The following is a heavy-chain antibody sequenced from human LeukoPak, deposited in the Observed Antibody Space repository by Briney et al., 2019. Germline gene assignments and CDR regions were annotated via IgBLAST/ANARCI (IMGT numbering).Heavy chain of an antibody. D-gene: IGHD6-19*01. Sequence: GMSLRLSCAASGFTFSRYSMHWVRQAPGKGLEWVTIISSDGSKIYYADSLQGRFTISRDNSRNTLYLQMDSLRPEDTAVYYCAKDLPWLVDYWGQGTLVTVSP. CDR3: AKDLPWLVDY. V-gene: IGHV3-30*04. CDR2: ISSDGSKI. CDR1: GFTFSRYS. J-gene: IGHJ4*02.